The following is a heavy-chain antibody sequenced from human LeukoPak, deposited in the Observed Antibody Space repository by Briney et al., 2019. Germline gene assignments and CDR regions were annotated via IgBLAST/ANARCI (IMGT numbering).Heavy chain of an antibody. D-gene: IGHD1-14*01. V-gene: IGHV5-51*01. CDR3: ARRNPQKDGYMDV. CDR2: IYPGDSDT. J-gene: IGHJ6*03. CDR1: GYTFASWW. Sequence: HGESLKISCQTSGYTFASWWIGWVRQMPGKGLEWMGIIYPGDSDTRYSPSFQGQVTISADKSISTAYLQWSSLKASDTAMYYCARRNPQKDGYMDVWGKGTTVTVSS.